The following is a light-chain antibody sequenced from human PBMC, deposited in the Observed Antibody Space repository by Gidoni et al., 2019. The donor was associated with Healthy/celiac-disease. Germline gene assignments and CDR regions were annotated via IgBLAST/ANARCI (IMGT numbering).Light chain of an antibody. V-gene: IGKV3-20*01. CDR3: QQYGSSPLAT. CDR1: QSVSSSY. Sequence: EIVLTQSPGTLYLSPGERATLSCRASQSVSSSYLAWYQQKPGQAPSLRIYGASSRATGIPDRFSGSGSGTDFTLTISRLEPEDFAVYYCQQYGSSPLATFGPGTKVDIK. CDR2: GAS. J-gene: IGKJ3*01.